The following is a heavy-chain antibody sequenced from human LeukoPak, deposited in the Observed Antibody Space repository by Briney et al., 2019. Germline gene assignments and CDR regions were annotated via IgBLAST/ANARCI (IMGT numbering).Heavy chain of an antibody. D-gene: IGHD4-11*01. Sequence: PGGSLRLSCAASGFTFSSYWMSWVRQAPGKGLEWVANIRQDGSEKYYVDSVKGRPTISRDNAKNSLYLQMNSLRAEDTAVYYCARELQYYYYYMDVWGKGTTVTISS. CDR2: IRQDGSEK. CDR1: GFTFSSYW. CDR3: ARELQYYYYYMDV. V-gene: IGHV3-7*01. J-gene: IGHJ6*03.